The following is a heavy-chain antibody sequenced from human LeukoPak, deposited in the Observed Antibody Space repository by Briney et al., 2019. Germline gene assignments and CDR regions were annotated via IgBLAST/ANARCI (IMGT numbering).Heavy chain of an antibody. CDR3: AKSDCASDGCKLLNY. J-gene: IGHJ4*02. CDR1: GFIFSSYW. CDR2: INAGGSST. V-gene: IGHV3-74*01. D-gene: IGHD3-10*01. Sequence: GGSLRLSCAASGFIFSSYWMHWVRQAPGKGLVWVSRINAGGSSTSYADSVKGRFTISRDNAKNTLYLQMNSLRAEDTAVYYCAKSDCASDGCKLLNYWGQGTLVTASS.